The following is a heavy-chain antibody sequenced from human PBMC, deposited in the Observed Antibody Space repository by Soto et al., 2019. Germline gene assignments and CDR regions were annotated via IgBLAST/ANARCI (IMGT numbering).Heavy chain of an antibody. J-gene: IGHJ6*02. CDR1: GGSITSSY. CDR3: ARGEDAFFYYGLDV. Sequence: PSETLSLTCTVSGGSITSSYWSWIRRPPGKGLEWIAYIYDTGISGYTPSTSYNPSLKTRVTMSVDTSKGQFSLKLTSVTAADTAVYYCARGEDAFFYYGLDVWGQGITVTVSS. CDR2: IYDTGISGYTPST. V-gene: IGHV4-59*01.